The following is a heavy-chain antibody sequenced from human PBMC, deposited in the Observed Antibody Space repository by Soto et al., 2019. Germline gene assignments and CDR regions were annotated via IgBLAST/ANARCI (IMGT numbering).Heavy chain of an antibody. D-gene: IGHD2-21*01. CDR3: TTASVNVVGYYGMDV. CDR2: FDPEDGET. V-gene: IGHV1-24*01. Sequence: QVQLVQSGAEVKKPGASVKVSCKVSGYTLTELSMHWVRQAPGKGLEWMGGFDPEDGETIYAQKFQGRVNMTEDTSTDPAYMELSSLRSEDAAVYYCTTASVNVVGYYGMDVWGQGTTVTVSS. CDR1: GYTLTELS. J-gene: IGHJ6*02.